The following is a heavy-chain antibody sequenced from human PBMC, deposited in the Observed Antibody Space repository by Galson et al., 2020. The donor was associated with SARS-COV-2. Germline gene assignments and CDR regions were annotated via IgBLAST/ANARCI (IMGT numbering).Heavy chain of an antibody. D-gene: IGHD3-3*01. Sequence: SETLSLTCTVSGGSISSYYWSWIRQPPGKGLEWIGYIQYSEITNYNPSLKSRVTISGDTSKNQFSLKLSSVTAADTVVYYCARQSDDFWSGFYYYWGQGILVTVSS. J-gene: IGHJ4*02. CDR1: GGSISSYY. CDR3: ARQSDDFWSGFYYY. V-gene: IGHV4-59*01. CDR2: IQYSEIT.